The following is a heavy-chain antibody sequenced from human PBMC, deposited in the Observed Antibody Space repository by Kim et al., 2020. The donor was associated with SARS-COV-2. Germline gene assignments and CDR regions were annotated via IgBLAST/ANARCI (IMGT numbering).Heavy chain of an antibody. V-gene: IGHV1-46*01. CDR2: INPSGGST. Sequence: ASVKVSCKASGYTLTSYYMHWVRQAPGQGLEWMGIINPSGGSTSYAQKFQGRVTMTRDTSTSTVYMELSSLRSEDTAVYYCARPQSSGAFDIWGQGTMVTVSS. J-gene: IGHJ3*02. D-gene: IGHD3-22*01. CDR1: GYTLTSYY. CDR3: ARPQSSGAFDI.